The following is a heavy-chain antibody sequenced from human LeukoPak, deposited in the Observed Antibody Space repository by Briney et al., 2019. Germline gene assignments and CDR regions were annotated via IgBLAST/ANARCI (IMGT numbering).Heavy chain of an antibody. Sequence: ASVKVSCKVSGYTLTELSMHWVRQAPGKGLEWMGGFDPEDGETIYAQKFQGRVTMTEDTSTDTAYMELSSLRSEDTAVYYCATGFYYDSSGYYHDDIWGQGTMVTVSS. CDR1: GYTLTELS. CDR2: FDPEDGET. J-gene: IGHJ3*02. CDR3: ATGFYYDSSGYYHDDI. D-gene: IGHD3-22*01. V-gene: IGHV1-24*01.